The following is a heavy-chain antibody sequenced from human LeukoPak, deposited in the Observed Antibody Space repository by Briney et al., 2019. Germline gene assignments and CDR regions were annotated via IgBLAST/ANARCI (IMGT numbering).Heavy chain of an antibody. CDR2: ISAYNGNT. CDR1: GYTFTSYG. J-gene: IGHJ5*02. D-gene: IGHD6-13*01. CDR3: ADGAYSSSGRSWWFDP. Sequence: VKVSCKASGYTFTSYGISWVRQAPGQGLEWMGWISAYNGNTNYALKLQGRVTMTTDTSTSTAYMELRSLRSDDTAVYYCADGAYSSSGRSWWFDPWGQGTLVTVSS. V-gene: IGHV1-18*01.